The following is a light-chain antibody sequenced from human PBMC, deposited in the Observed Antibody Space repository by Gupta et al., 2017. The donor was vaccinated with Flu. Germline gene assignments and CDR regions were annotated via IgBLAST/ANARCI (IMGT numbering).Light chain of an antibody. CDR1: ALPNQY. CDR3: QSADSTSTYYV. CDR2: KDT. V-gene: IGLV3-25*03. J-gene: IGLJ1*01. Sequence: GDALPNQYVYWFQQKPGQAPALVIYKDTERPSGIPERFSASGSGTTVTLTISGVQPEDEAAYYCQSADSTSTYYVFGPGTKVTVL.